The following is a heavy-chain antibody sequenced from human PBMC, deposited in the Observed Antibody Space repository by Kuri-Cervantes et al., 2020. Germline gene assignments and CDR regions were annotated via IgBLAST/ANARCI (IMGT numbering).Heavy chain of an antibody. D-gene: IGHD4-17*01. CDR2: ISSSSSTI. CDR1: GFTFSSYS. V-gene: IGHV3-48*01. CDR3: AREGDNYGDYEFDY. J-gene: IGHJ4*02. Sequence: GGSLRLSCAASGFTFSSYSMNWVRQAPGKGLEWVSYISSSSSTIYYADSVKGRFTISRDNAKNSLYLQMNSLRAEDTAVYYCAREGDNYGDYEFDYWGQGTLVTVSS.